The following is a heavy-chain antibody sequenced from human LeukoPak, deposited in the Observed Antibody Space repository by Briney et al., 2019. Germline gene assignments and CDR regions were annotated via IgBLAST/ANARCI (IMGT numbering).Heavy chain of an antibody. V-gene: IGHV1-18*01. CDR1: GYTFTSYG. Sequence: ASVKVSCKASGYTFTSYGISWVRQAPGQGLEWMGWISAYNGSTNYAQKLQGRVTMTTDTSTSTAYMELRSLRSDDTAVYYCARGDVVVAAARTYYFDYWGQGTLVTVSS. D-gene: IGHD2-2*01. CDR2: ISAYNGST. CDR3: ARGDVVVAAARTYYFDY. J-gene: IGHJ4*02.